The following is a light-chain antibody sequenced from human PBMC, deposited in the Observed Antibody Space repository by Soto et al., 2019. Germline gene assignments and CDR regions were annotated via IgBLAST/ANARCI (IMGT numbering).Light chain of an antibody. CDR1: QSISSW. V-gene: IGKV1-5*03. CDR2: KAS. Sequence: DIQMTQSPSTLSASEGDRVTITCRASQSISSWLAWYQQKPGKAPKLLIYKASSLESGVPSRFSGSGSGTEFTLTISSLQPDDFATYYCKKYNSYPWTFGQGTQVDI. CDR3: KKYNSYPWT. J-gene: IGKJ1*01.